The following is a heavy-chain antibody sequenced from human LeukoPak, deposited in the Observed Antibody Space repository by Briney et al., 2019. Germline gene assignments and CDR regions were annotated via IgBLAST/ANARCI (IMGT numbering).Heavy chain of an antibody. D-gene: IGHD3-10*01. Sequence: SETLSLTCTVSGGSISSYYWSWIRQPPGKGLEWIGYIYYSGSTNYNPSLKSRVTISVDTSKNQFSLKLSSVTAADTAVYYCARGRAWGSGSYYSYYYYGMDVWGQGTTVTVSS. V-gene: IGHV4-59*12. CDR2: IYYSGST. CDR1: GGSISSYY. CDR3: ARGRAWGSGSYYSYYYYGMDV. J-gene: IGHJ6*02.